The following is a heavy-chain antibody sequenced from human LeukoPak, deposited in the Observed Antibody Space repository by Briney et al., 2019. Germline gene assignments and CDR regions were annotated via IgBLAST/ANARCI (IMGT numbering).Heavy chain of an antibody. Sequence: SVKVSCKASGGTFSSYAISWVRQAPGQGLEWMGGIIPIFGTANYAQKFQGRVTITADESTSTAYMELSSLRSEDTAVYYCARGVGSGSYYKEAEYFQHWGQGTLVTVSS. V-gene: IGHV1-69*13. J-gene: IGHJ1*01. CDR3: ARGVGSGSYYKEAEYFQH. CDR2: IIPIFGTA. D-gene: IGHD3-10*01. CDR1: GGTFSSYA.